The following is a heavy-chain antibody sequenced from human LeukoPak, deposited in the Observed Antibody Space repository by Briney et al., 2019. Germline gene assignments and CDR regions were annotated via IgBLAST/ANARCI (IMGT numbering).Heavy chain of an antibody. J-gene: IGHJ4*02. V-gene: IGHV1-2*02. CDR1: AYTFTAYY. Sequence: ASVKVSCKASAYTFTAYYPHWVRQAPGQGLEWMGWINPNNGDTNYAQKFQGRFTVTRDTSINTAYMELNSLKSDDTAIYFCARAQYPHTPTDGGAYWGQGTLVTVSS. CDR2: INPNNGDT. D-gene: IGHD5-18*01. CDR3: ARAQYPHTPTDGGAY.